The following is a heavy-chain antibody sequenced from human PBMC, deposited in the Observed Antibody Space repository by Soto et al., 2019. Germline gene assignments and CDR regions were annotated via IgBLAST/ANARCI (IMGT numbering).Heavy chain of an antibody. CDR2: IYSSGIT. Sequence: SETLSLTCTVSGGSISGYYWTWIRQPAGKGLEWIGRIYSSGITNYNPSLRSRVTMSVDTSRNQMSLRLTSVTAADTAVYFCARLYDSSGYYELEYWGQGALVTVSS. CDR1: GGSISGYY. D-gene: IGHD3-22*01. V-gene: IGHV4-4*07. J-gene: IGHJ4*02. CDR3: ARLYDSSGYYELEY.